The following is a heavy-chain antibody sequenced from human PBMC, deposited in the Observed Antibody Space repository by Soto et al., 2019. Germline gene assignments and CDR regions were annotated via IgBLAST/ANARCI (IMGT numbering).Heavy chain of an antibody. CDR3: ARSSRYYYYYMDV. CDR2: ISSSSSTI. V-gene: IGHV3-48*01. CDR1: GFTFSSYS. J-gene: IGHJ6*03. Sequence: PGGSLRLSCAASGFTFSSYSMNWVRQAPGKGLEWVSYISSSSSTIYYADSVKGRFTISRDNAKNSLYLQMNSLRAEDTAVYYCARSSRYYYYYMDVWGKGTTVTVSS.